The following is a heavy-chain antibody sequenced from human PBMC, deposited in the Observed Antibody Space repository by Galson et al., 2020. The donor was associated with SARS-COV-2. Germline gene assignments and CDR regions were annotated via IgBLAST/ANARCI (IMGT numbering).Heavy chain of an antibody. J-gene: IGHJ5*02. V-gene: IGHV3-7*01. D-gene: IGHD3-3*01. CDR3: EREEDYFWSGSNWFDP. Sequence: GGSLRLSCAASGFTFSSYWMSWVRQAPGKGLEWVANIKQDGSEKYYVDSVKGRFTISRDNAKNSLYLQMNSLRAEDTAVYYCEREEDYFWSGSNWFDPWGQGTLVTVSS. CDR2: IKQDGSEK. CDR1: GFTFSSYW.